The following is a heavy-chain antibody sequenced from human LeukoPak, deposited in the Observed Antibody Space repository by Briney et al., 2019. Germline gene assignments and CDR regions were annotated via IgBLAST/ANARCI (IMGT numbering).Heavy chain of an antibody. Sequence: GGSLRLSCAASGFTFSSYGMHWVRQAPGKGLEWVAVIWDDGSEKYYADSVKGRFSISRDNSENTLSLQVNSLRAEDTAVYYCARDGNFGYDAFDIWGQGTMVTASS. V-gene: IGHV3-33*08. CDR3: ARDGNFGYDAFDI. J-gene: IGHJ3*02. D-gene: IGHD3-10*01. CDR1: GFTFSSYG. CDR2: IWDDGSEK.